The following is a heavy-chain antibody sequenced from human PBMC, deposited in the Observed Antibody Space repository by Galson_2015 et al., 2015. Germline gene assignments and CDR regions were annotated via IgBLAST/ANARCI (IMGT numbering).Heavy chain of an antibody. CDR1: GYSISSGYY. CDR2: IYHSGTT. J-gene: IGHJ4*02. D-gene: IGHD2/OR15-2a*01. Sequence: SETLSLTCAVSGYSISSGYYWGWIRQPPGKGLEWIGNIYHSGTTYYNPSLKSRVTISVDTSKNQFSLKLSSVTAADTAVYYCARELTGQIVSWGQGTLVTVSS. V-gene: IGHV4-38-2*02. CDR3: ARELTGQIVS.